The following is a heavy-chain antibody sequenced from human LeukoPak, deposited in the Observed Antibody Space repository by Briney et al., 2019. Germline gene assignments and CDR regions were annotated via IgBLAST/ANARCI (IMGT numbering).Heavy chain of an antibody. Sequence: GGSLRLSCAASGFTFSSYGMHWVRQAPGKGLEWVAVIWYDGSNKYYADSVKGRFTISRDNSNNTLYLQMNSLRAEDTAVYYCAKDGLEWFSGFDYWGQGTLVTVSS. CDR2: IWYDGSNK. D-gene: IGHD3-3*01. V-gene: IGHV3-33*06. CDR3: AKDGLEWFSGFDY. CDR1: GFTFSSYG. J-gene: IGHJ4*02.